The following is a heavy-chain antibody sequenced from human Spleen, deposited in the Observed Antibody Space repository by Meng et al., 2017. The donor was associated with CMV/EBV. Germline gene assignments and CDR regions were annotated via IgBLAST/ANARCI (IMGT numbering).Heavy chain of an antibody. J-gene: IGHJ6*02. CDR3: ATLSGAVINYYKYYGMDV. CDR2: YDPEEGET. V-gene: IGHV1-24*01. CDR1: GYTLSKLF. Sequence: ASVKVSCKVSGYTLSKLFMYWARQAPGKGLEWMGGYDPEEGETIYAQKFQGRVTMTEDTSTDTAYMELRTLRSEDTAVYYCATLSGAVINYYKYYGMDVWGQGTTVTVSS. D-gene: IGHD3-16*01.